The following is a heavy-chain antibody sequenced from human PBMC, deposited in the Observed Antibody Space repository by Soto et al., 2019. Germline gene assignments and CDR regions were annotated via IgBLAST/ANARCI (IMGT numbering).Heavy chain of an antibody. CDR3: AKSSVVVVVAAPFEY. CDR2: ISGSGGST. Sequence: VQLLESGGGLVQPGGSLRLSCAASGFTFSSYVMSWVRQAPGKGLEWVSAISGSGGSTYYADSVKGRFTISRDNSKNTLYLQMNSLRAEDTAVYYCAKSSVVVVVAAPFEYWGQGTLVTVSS. J-gene: IGHJ4*02. CDR1: GFTFSSYV. D-gene: IGHD2-15*01. V-gene: IGHV3-23*01.